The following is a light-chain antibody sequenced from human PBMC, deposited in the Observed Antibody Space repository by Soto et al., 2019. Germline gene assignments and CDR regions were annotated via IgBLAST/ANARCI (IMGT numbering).Light chain of an antibody. CDR3: QQTYSAPYT. Sequence: DIQMTQSPSSLSASVGDRVTITCRASQSISSHLNWYQHRPGKAPNLLIYAASGLQGGVPSRFSGSGSGTDFTLTISSLQPEDSAGYFCQQTYSAPYTFGQGTKLEI. V-gene: IGKV1-39*01. CDR1: QSISSH. CDR2: AAS. J-gene: IGKJ2*01.